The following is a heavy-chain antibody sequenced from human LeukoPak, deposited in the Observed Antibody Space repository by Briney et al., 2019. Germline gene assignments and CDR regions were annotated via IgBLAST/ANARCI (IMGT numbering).Heavy chain of an antibody. V-gene: IGHV7-4-1*02. CDR3: ARDLAGRGGYGGNGY. CDR2: INTYNGNP. CDR1: GYTFSSYA. D-gene: IGHD4-23*01. Sequence: ASVKVSCKASGYTFSSYAMNWVRQAPGQGLEFMGWINTYNGNPTYAQAFTGRFVFSVDTSVSTAYLQISSLKAEDTAVYYCARDLAGRGGYGGNGYWGQGTLVTVSS. J-gene: IGHJ4*02.